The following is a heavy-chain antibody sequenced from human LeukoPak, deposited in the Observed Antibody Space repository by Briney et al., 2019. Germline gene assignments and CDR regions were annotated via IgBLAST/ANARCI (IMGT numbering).Heavy chain of an antibody. J-gene: IGHJ4*02. CDR2: IYSGDSDT. CDR1: GYSFTSYW. D-gene: IGHD4-11*01. V-gene: IGHV5-51*01. CDR3: SRLPKSDYRALYYFDY. Sequence: GESLKISCKGSGYSFTSYWTGWVRQMPAKGLEWMGIIYSGDSDTRYSPSFQSQVTTSADKSISTAYLQWSSLKVTDTDMDYCSRLPKSDYRALYYFDYWDQGTLVIVSA.